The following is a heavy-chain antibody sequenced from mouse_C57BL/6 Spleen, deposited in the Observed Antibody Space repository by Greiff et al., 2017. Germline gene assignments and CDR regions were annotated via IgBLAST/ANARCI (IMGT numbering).Heavy chain of an antibody. V-gene: IGHV1-9*01. CDR1: GYTFTGYW. J-gene: IGHJ2*01. CDR3: ARFSITTVVASGTYFDY. CDR2: ILPGSGST. D-gene: IGHD1-1*01. Sequence: VQLQQSGAELMKPGASVKLSCKATGYTFTGYWIEWVKQRPGHGLEWIGEILPGSGSTNYNEKFKGKATFTADTSSNTAYMQLSSLTTEDSAIYYCARFSITTVVASGTYFDYWGQGTTLTVSS.